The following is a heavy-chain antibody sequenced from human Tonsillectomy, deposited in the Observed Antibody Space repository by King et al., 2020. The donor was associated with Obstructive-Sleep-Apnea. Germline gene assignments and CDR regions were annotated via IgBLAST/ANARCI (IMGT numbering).Heavy chain of an antibody. V-gene: IGHV4-34*01. Sequence: VQLQQWGAGLLKPSETLSLTCAVSGGSFSGYYWTWIRQPPGKGLEWVGEINHSGSTNCNPSLESRVTISVDTSKNQFSLRLSSVTAADTAVYYCARGRSYGSGSYYPPEYWGQGTLVTVSS. CDR3: ARGRSYGSGSYYPPEY. D-gene: IGHD3-10*01. J-gene: IGHJ4*02. CDR1: GGSFSGYY. CDR2: INHSGST.